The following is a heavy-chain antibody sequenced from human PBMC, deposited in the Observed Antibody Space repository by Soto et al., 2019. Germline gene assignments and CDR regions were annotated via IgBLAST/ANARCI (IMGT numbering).Heavy chain of an antibody. V-gene: IGHV3-9*01. CDR3: VKDGVRGANYYYYYMDV. D-gene: IGHD3-10*01. Sequence: GGSLRLSCAASGFTFDDYAMHWVRQGPGKGLEWVSGISWDSGSIDYADSVKGRFTISRDNAKNSLYLQMNSLRAEDTALYYCVKDGVRGANYYYYYMDVWGKGTTVTVSS. CDR1: GFTFDDYA. J-gene: IGHJ6*03. CDR2: ISWDSGSI.